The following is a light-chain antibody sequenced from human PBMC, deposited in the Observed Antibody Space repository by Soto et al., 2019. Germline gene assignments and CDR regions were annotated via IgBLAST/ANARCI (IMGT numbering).Light chain of an antibody. V-gene: IGKV3-15*01. J-gene: IGKJ1*01. Sequence: EIMMTQSPGTLSASPGERATLSCRASQSVSSNLAWYQQKPGQAPRLLIYAVSTRATGIPARFSGSGSGTEFTLTISRLQSEDFAVYYCQQYNKWPLTFGQGTQVEIK. CDR2: AVS. CDR1: QSVSSN. CDR3: QQYNKWPLT.